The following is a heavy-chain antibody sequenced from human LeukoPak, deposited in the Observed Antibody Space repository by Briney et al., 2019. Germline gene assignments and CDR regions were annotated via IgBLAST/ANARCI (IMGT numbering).Heavy chain of an antibody. CDR2: ISGSGGST. CDR3: ASWGEGALDN. D-gene: IGHD1-26*01. J-gene: IGHJ4*02. V-gene: IGHV3-23*01. Sequence: GSLRLSCAASGFTFSSYAMSWVRQAPGKGLEWVSAISGSGGSTYYADSVKGRFTISRDNAKKSLYLQMNSLRVEDTGVYYCASWGEGALDNWGQGTLVTVSS. CDR1: GFTFSSYA.